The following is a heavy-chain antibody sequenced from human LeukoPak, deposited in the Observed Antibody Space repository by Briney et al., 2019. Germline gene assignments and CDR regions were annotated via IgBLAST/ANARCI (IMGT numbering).Heavy chain of an antibody. CDR3: AKWGDYDVLTGYYVSDY. D-gene: IGHD3-9*01. Sequence: GASLRLSCAASGFTFSNYAMSWVRQAPGKGLEWVSAITGGGSGIYYADSMKSRFTISRDNSKNTLYLQINSLRAEDTAVYYCAKWGDYDVLTGYYVSDYWGQGALVTVSS. V-gene: IGHV3-23*01. J-gene: IGHJ4*02. CDR1: GFTFSNYA. CDR2: ITGGGSGI.